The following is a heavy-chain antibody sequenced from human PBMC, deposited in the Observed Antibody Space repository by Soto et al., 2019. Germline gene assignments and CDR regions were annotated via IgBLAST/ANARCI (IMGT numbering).Heavy chain of an antibody. Sequence: ASVKVSCKASGYTFTGYGISWVRQAPGQGLEWMGWISAYNGNTNYAQKLQGRVTMTTDTSTSTAYMELRSLRSDDTAVYYCARDGGVDTAMAHDAFDIWGQGTMVTVSS. D-gene: IGHD5-18*01. CDR1: GYTFTGYG. CDR3: ARDGGVDTAMAHDAFDI. V-gene: IGHV1-18*01. CDR2: ISAYNGNT. J-gene: IGHJ3*02.